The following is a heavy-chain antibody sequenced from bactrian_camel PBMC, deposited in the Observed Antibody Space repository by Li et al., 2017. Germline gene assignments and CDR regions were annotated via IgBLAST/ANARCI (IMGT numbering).Heavy chain of an antibody. CDR1: GFISRSYG. CDR3: ATPWPRLWIGYFSS. CDR2: IGSDGRDT. V-gene: IGHV3S7*01. D-gene: IGHD5*01. Sequence: HVQLVESGGGLVEPGGSLRLSCAASGFISRSYGMSWVRQAQGKGLEWVGNIGSDGRDTYASDSVKGRFTISRDNAKDTVYLQMNSLKSEDTALYYCATPWPRLWIGYFSSWGQGTQVTVS. J-gene: IGHJ4*01.